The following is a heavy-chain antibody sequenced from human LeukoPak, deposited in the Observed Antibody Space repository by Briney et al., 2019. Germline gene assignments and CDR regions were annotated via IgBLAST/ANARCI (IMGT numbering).Heavy chain of an antibody. D-gene: IGHD3-22*01. CDR1: GGSISSYY. Sequence: PSETLSLTCTVSGGSISSYYWSWIRQPAGKGLEWIGRIYTSGSTNYNPSLKSRVTMSVDTSKNQFSLKLSSVTAADTAVYYCARDSAAYYDSSGYLLDYWGQGTLVTVSS. V-gene: IGHV4-4*07. J-gene: IGHJ4*02. CDR2: IYTSGST. CDR3: ARDSAAYYDSSGYLLDY.